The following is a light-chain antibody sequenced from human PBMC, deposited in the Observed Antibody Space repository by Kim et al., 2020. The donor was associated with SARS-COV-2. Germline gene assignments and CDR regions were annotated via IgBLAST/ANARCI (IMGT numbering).Light chain of an antibody. CDR1: NIGSKS. CDR3: QVWDSSSDHPVYV. V-gene: IGLV3-21*04. Sequence: GKTAGIPWGGNNIGSKSVHWYQQKPGQAPVLVIYYDSDRPSGIPERFSGSNSGNTATLTISRVEAGDEADYYCQVWDSSSDHPVYVFGTGTKVTVL. J-gene: IGLJ1*01. CDR2: YDS.